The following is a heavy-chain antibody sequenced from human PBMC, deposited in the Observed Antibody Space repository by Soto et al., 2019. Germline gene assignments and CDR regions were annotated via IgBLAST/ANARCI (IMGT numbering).Heavy chain of an antibody. Sequence: QVQLQESGPGLVKPSGTLSLTCAVSGGSVSSNNWWSWVRQSPGKGLEWMGDIYPSGSAHYNPSLKSRATISLDKSKSLFSLWLASVTAADTAVYYCARVPGVVVSADDAFDLWGPGTRVIVSS. V-gene: IGHV4-4*02. CDR2: IYPSGSA. CDR1: GGSVSSNNW. D-gene: IGHD2-21*02. CDR3: ARVPGVVVSADDAFDL. J-gene: IGHJ3*01.